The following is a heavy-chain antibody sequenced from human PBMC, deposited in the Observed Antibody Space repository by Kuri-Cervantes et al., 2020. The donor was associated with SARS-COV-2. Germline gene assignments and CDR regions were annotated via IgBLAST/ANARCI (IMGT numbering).Heavy chain of an antibody. V-gene: IGHV3-64D*08. CDR2: ISINGGST. CDR3: VRSGAVAGTFDY. CDR1: GFTFSSYA. Sequence: GESLKISCSASGFTFSSYAMHWVRQAPGKGLEYVLAISINGGSTYYADSVKGRFTISRDNSKNTLYLQMSSLRAEDTAVYYCVRSGAVAGTFDYWGQGTLVTVSS. J-gene: IGHJ4*02. D-gene: IGHD6-19*01.